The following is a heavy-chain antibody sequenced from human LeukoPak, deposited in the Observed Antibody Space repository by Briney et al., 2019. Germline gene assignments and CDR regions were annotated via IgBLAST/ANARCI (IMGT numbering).Heavy chain of an antibody. Sequence: PSETLSLTCTVSGGSISSRNYYWGWIRQTPGKGLEWIGSIYSSGSTYYNPSLKSPFTISVDTSKNQFSLKLSSVTAADTAIYYCARDGRSGYEDLWGPGTLVTVSS. D-gene: IGHD5-12*01. CDR2: IYSSGST. CDR3: ARDGRSGYEDL. V-gene: IGHV4-39*07. J-gene: IGHJ5*02. CDR1: GGSISSRNYY.